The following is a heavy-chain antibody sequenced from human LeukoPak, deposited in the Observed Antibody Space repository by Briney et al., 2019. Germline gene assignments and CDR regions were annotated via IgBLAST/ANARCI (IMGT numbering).Heavy chain of an antibody. Sequence: SVKVSCKASGGTFSSYAISWVRQAPGQGLEWMGGIIPIFGTANYAQKFQGRVTITADESTSTAYMELSSLRSEDTAVYYCAIVCPSCPLDAFDIWGQGTMVAVSS. CDR2: IIPIFGTA. V-gene: IGHV1-69*01. J-gene: IGHJ3*02. CDR3: AIVCPSCPLDAFDI. CDR1: GGTFSSYA. D-gene: IGHD2-2*01.